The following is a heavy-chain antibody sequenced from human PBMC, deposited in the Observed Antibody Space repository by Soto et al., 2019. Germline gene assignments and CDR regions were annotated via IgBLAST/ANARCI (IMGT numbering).Heavy chain of an antibody. CDR2: IKSKTDGGTT. CDR3: TTDPVWGSSPQNYYYYGMDV. CDR1: GFTFSNAW. D-gene: IGHD6-6*01. Sequence: GGSLRLSCAASGFTFSNAWMNWVRQAPGKGLERVGRIKSKTDGGTTDYAAPVKGRFTISRDDSKNTLYLQMNSLKTEDTAVYYCTTDPVWGSSPQNYYYYGMDVWGQGTTVTVSS. V-gene: IGHV3-15*07. J-gene: IGHJ6*02.